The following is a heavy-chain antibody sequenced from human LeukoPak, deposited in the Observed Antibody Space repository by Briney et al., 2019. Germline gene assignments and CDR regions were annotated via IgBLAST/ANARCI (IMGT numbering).Heavy chain of an antibody. CDR3: ASLYDYGDYASDY. CDR2: IYYSGST. J-gene: IGHJ4*02. Sequence: SETLSLTCTVSNGSISSYYWSWIRQPPGKGLEWIGYIYYSGSTYYNPSLKSRVTISVDTSKNQFSLKLSSVTAADTAVYYCASLYDYGDYASDYWGQGTLVTVSS. D-gene: IGHD4-17*01. CDR1: NGSISSYY. V-gene: IGHV4-59*12.